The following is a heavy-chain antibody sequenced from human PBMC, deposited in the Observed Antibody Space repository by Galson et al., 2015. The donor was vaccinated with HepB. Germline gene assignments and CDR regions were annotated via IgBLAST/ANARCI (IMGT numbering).Heavy chain of an antibody. CDR1: GFTFSDYY. J-gene: IGHJ5*02. V-gene: IGHV3-11*06. Sequence: SLRLSCAASGFTFSDYYMSWIRQAPGKGLEWVSYISSSSSYTNYADSVKGRFTISRDNAKNSLYLQMNSLRAEDTAVYYCARSMIVAYNWFDPWGQGTLVTVSS. D-gene: IGHD3-22*01. CDR3: ARSMIVAYNWFDP. CDR2: ISSSSSYT.